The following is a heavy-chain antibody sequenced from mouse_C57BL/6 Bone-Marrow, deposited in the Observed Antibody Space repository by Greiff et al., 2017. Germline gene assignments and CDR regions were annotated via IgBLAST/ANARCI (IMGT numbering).Heavy chain of an antibody. CDR3: ARRGGIYYGNLYYFDY. CDR1: GYTFTDHT. Sequence: QVQLQQSDAELVKPGASVKISCKVSGYTFTDHTIHWMKQRPEQGLEWIGYIYPRDGSTKYNEKFKGKATLTADKSSSTAYMQLNSLTSEDSAVYFCARRGGIYYGNLYYFDYWGQGTTLTVSS. D-gene: IGHD2-1*01. J-gene: IGHJ2*01. CDR2: IYPRDGST. V-gene: IGHV1-78*01.